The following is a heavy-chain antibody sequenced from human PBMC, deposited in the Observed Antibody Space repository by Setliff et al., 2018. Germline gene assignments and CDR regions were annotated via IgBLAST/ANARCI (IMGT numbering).Heavy chain of an antibody. D-gene: IGHD5-18*01. Sequence: GGSLRLSCAASGFSFSNHNMNWFRQIPGKGLEWVAVIWYDGSNKYYADSVKGRFTISRDNSKNTLHLQMNSLRAEDTAVYYCAKDLGYSYGYRFDYWGQGTLVTVSS. V-gene: IGHV3-33*06. CDR3: AKDLGYSYGYRFDY. CDR2: IWYDGSNK. J-gene: IGHJ4*02. CDR1: GFSFSNHN.